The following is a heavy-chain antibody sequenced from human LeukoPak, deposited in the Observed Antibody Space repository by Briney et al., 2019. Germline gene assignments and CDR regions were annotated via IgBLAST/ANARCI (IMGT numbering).Heavy chain of an antibody. Sequence: GGSLRLSCAASGFTFSSYNMNWVRQAPGKGLEWVSSITSSSSYIYYADSVKGRFTISRDTSRNTLYLQMNNLRAEDTAVYYCAKEGDNHYRGSGYFPPFDFWGQGTLVTVSS. J-gene: IGHJ4*02. V-gene: IGHV3-21*04. CDR1: GFTFSSYN. CDR3: AKEGDNHYRGSGYFPPFDF. CDR2: ITSSSSYI. D-gene: IGHD3-22*01.